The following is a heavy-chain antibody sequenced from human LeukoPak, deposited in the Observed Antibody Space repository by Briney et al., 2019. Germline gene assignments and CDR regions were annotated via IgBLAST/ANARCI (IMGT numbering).Heavy chain of an antibody. CDR2: IYSGGST. CDR1: GFTVSSNY. CDR3: ARAPADGNYYYYMDV. J-gene: IGHJ6*03. D-gene: IGHD2-2*01. V-gene: IGHV3-66*01. Sequence: GGSLRLSCAASGFTVSSNYMSWVRQAPGKGLEWVSVIYSGGSTYYADSVKGRFTISRDNSKNTLYLQMNGLRAEDTAVYYCARAPADGNYYYYMDVWGKGTTVTISS.